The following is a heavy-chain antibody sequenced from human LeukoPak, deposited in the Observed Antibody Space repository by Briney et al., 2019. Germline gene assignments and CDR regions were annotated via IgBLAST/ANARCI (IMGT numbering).Heavy chain of an antibody. CDR1: GYSFSTYY. V-gene: IGHV1-46*01. J-gene: IGHJ5*01. CDR3: AKGGQEFDS. Sequence: SVKVSCKASGYSFSTYYIHWVRQAPGQGLAWMGIINPTGGSTTYAQKFQGRVTMTRDTSTSTVYMELSSLRSEDTAVYYCAKGGQEFDSWGQGTLVTVSA. CDR2: INPTGGST.